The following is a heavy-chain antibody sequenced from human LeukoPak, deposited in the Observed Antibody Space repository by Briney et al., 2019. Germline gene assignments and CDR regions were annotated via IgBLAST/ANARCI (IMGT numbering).Heavy chain of an antibody. Sequence: ASVKVSCKASGYTFTGYYMHWVRQAPGQGLEWMGWINPNSGGTSYAQKFQGRVTMTRDTSISTAYMELSRLRSDDTAVYYCARDLRTGTSWFDPWGQGTLVTVSS. CDR2: INPNSGGT. J-gene: IGHJ5*02. CDR3: ARDLRTGTSWFDP. V-gene: IGHV1-2*02. CDR1: GYTFTGYY. D-gene: IGHD1-7*01.